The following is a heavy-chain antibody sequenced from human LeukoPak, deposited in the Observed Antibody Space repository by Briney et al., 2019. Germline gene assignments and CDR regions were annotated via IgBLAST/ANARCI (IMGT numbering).Heavy chain of an antibody. CDR3: ATSSRASSGYSSL. CDR2: ISGSGGST. CDR1: GFTFTSYS. J-gene: IGHJ4*02. V-gene: IGHV3-23*01. Sequence: PGGSLRLSCAASGFTFTSYSMNWVRQAPGKGLEWVSAISGSGGSTYYADSVKGRFTISRDNSKNTLYLQMNSLRAEDTAVYYCATSSRASSGYSSLWGQGTLVTVSS. D-gene: IGHD3-22*01.